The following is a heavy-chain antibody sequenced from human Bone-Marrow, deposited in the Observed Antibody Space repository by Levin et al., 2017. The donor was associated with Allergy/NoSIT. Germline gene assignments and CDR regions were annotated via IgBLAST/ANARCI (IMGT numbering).Heavy chain of an antibody. V-gene: IGHV3-15*01. CDR1: GFTFSRVR. D-gene: IGHD3-10*01. Sequence: NPGGSLRLSCAVSGFTFSRVRMSWVRQAPGKGLEWVGRIKSTTEGGTTDYAAPVKGRFIISRDDSQNTVHLQMNSLKTEDTALYYCTTERVLQWFGSDAYNALDFWGQGTMVAVSS. CDR2: IKSTTEGGTT. J-gene: IGHJ3*01. CDR3: TTERVLQWFGSDAYNALDF.